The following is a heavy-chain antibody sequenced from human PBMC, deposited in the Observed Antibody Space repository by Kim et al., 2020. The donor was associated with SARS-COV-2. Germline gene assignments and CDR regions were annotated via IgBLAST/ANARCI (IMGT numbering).Heavy chain of an antibody. D-gene: IGHD5-18*01. J-gene: IGHJ3*02. CDR2: ISYDGSNK. V-gene: IGHV3-30-3*01. Sequence: GGSLRLSCAASGFTFSSYAMHWVRQAPGKGLEWVAVISYDGSNKYYADSVNGRFTISRDNSKNTLYLQMNSLRAEDTAVYYCARATIQLWLLDAFDIWGQGTMVTVSS. CDR3: ARATIQLWLLDAFDI. CDR1: GFTFSSYA.